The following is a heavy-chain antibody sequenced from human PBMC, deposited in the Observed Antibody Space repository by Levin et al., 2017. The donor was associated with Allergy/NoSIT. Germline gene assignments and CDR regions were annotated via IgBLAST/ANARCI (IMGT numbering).Heavy chain of an antibody. D-gene: IGHD7-27*01. CDR1: GFTFSNYA. CDR2: ISYDGGNK. V-gene: IGHV3-30-3*01. CDR3: ARAKLGPDVFDI. Sequence: PGGSLRLSCAASGFTFSNYAMHWVRQAPGKGLEWVALISYDGGNKYYADSEKGRFTISRDNSKNTLYLQMNSLRAEDTAVYYCARAKLGPDVFDIWGQGTMVTVSS. J-gene: IGHJ3*02.